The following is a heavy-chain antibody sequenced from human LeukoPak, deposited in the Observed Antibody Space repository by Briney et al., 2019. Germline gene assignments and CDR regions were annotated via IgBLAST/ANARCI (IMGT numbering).Heavy chain of an antibody. J-gene: IGHJ5*02. D-gene: IGHD6-19*01. V-gene: IGHV4-34*01. CDR3: ARSRGSSGWFGWFDP. CDR1: GGSFSGYY. Sequence: TSETLSLTCAVYGGSFSGYYWSWIRQPPGKGLEWIGEINHSGSTNYNPSLKSRVTISVDTSKSQFSLKLSSVTAADTAVYYCARSRGSSGWFGWFDPWGQVTLVPVSS. CDR2: INHSGST.